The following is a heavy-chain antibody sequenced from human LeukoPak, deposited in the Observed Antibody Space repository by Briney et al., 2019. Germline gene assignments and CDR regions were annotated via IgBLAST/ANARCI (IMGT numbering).Heavy chain of an antibody. Sequence: SETLSLTRAVSGGSISSGGYSWSWIRQPPGKGLEWIGYIYHSGSTYYNPSLKSRVTISVDRSKNQFSLKLSSVIAADAAVYYCARVVEFGCSGGSCYSYYYFDYWGQGTLVTVSS. CDR1: GGSISSGGYS. J-gene: IGHJ4*02. D-gene: IGHD2-15*01. CDR2: IYHSGST. CDR3: ARVVEFGCSGGSCYSYYYFDY. V-gene: IGHV4-30-2*01.